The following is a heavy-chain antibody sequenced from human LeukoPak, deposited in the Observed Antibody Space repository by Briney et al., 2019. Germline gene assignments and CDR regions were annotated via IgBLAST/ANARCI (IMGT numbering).Heavy chain of an antibody. CDR2: INPSGGST. CDR3: ARDNGGFDY. Sequence: GASVKVSCKASGYTFTGYYMHWVRQAPGQGLEWMGIINPSGGSTSYAQKFQGRVTMTRDTSTSTVYMDLRSLRSDDTAVYYCARDNGGFDYWGQGTLVTVSS. CDR1: GYTFTGYY. J-gene: IGHJ4*02. V-gene: IGHV1-46*01. D-gene: IGHD2-8*01.